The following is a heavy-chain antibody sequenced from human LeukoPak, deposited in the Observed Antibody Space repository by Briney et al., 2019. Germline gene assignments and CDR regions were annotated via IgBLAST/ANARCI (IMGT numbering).Heavy chain of an antibody. D-gene: IGHD5-18*01. Sequence: PSETLSLTCAVYGGSFSGYYWSWIRQPPGKGLEWIGEINHSGSTNYNPSLKSRVTISVDTSKNQFSLKLSSVTAADTAVYYCARTRGYSYGFLYWGQGTLVTVSS. CDR3: ARTRGYSYGFLY. CDR2: INHSGST. V-gene: IGHV4-34*01. J-gene: IGHJ4*02. CDR1: GGSFSGYY.